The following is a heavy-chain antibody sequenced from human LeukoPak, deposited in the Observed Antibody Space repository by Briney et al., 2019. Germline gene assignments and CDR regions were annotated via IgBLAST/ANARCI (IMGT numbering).Heavy chain of an antibody. J-gene: IGHJ6*03. V-gene: IGHV7-4-1*02. CDR3: AKEAGVVVVAATPHYYYYYMDD. Sequence: EASVKVSCKASGYTFTSYAMNWVRQDPGQGLEWMGWIKTNTGKPTYAQGFTGRVVLSLDTSASTAYMQISSLKAEDTAVYYCAKEAGVVVVAATPHYYYYYMDDWGKGTTVTVSS. CDR2: IKTNTGKP. CDR1: GYTFTSYA. D-gene: IGHD2-15*01.